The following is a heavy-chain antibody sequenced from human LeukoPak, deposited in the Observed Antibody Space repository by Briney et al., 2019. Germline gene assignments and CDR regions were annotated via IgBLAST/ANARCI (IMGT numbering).Heavy chain of an antibody. Sequence: PGGSLRLSCAASGFTFSDYYMSWIRQAPGKGLEWVANIKQDGNEKYYADSVKGRFTISRDNSKNSLYLQMNSLRTEDTALYYCAKGPLEVFSGYMDVWGKGTTVTVSS. D-gene: IGHD1-14*01. CDR3: AKGPLEVFSGYMDV. CDR2: IKQDGNEK. J-gene: IGHJ6*03. CDR1: GFTFSDYY. V-gene: IGHV3-7*03.